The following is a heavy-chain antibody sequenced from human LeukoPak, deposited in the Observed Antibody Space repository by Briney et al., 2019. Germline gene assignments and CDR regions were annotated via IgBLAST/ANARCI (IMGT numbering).Heavy chain of an antibody. CDR1: GFTLSSYG. CDR2: IRPDERNK. J-gene: IGHJ4*02. CDR3: AKDSSTSCHD. Sequence: GGSLRLSCAASGFTLSSYGMHWVRQAPGKGLEWVAIIRPDERNKYYADSVKGRFIISRDNSKTTLYLQMSSLRAEDTAVYYCAKDSSTSCHDWGQGTLVTVSS. D-gene: IGHD2-2*01. V-gene: IGHV3-30*02.